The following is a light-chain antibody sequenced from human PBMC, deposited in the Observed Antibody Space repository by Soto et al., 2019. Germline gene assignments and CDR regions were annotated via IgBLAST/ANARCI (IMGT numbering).Light chain of an antibody. Sequence: QSVLTQPPSVSGAPGQRVTISCTGSSSNIGAGYPVHWYQQLPGTAPKLLVAGNRPSGVPDRFSVSKSGASASLAITGLQAEDGAEYYCQSYDSSLSRRWVFGGGTKVTVL. V-gene: IGLV1-40*01. CDR3: QSYDSSLSRRWV. CDR1: SSNIGAGYP. J-gene: IGLJ3*02. CDR2: G.